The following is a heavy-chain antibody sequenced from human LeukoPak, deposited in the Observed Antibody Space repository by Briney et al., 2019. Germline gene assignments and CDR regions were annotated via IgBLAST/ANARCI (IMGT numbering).Heavy chain of an antibody. J-gene: IGHJ4*02. D-gene: IGHD1-26*01. V-gene: IGHV4-39*07. CDR3: ASNPEWEWEGFDY. Sequence: SETLSLTCTVSGGSISSSSYYWGWIRQPPGKGLEWIGSIYYSGSTYYNPSLKSRVTISVDTSKNQFSLKLSSVTAADTAVYYCASNPEWEWEGFDYWGQGTLVTVSS. CDR1: GGSISSSSYY. CDR2: IYYSGST.